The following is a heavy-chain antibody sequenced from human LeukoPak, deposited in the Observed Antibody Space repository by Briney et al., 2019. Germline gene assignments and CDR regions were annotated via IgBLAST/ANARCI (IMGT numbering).Heavy chain of an antibody. CDR1: GGSFSGYY. J-gene: IGHJ4*02. CDR3: ARGFPYYDFWSGYSDDY. D-gene: IGHD3-3*01. Sequence: SETLSLTCAVYGGSFSGYYWSWIRQPPGKGLEWIGEINHSGSTNYNPSLKSRVTISVDTSKNQFSLKLSSVTAAVTAVYYCARGFPYYDFWSGYSDDYWGQGTLVTVSS. V-gene: IGHV4-34*01. CDR2: INHSGST.